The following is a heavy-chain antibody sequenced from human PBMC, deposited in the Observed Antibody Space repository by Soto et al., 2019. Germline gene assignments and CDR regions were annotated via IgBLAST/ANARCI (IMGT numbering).Heavy chain of an antibody. V-gene: IGHV4-34*01. CDR3: ARVVDTDLLFDY. CDR2: INHSGST. CDR1: GGSFSGYY. Sequence: PSETLSLTCAVYGGSFSGYYWSWIRQPPGKGLEWIGEINHSGSTNYNPSLKSRVTISVDTSKNQFSLKLSSVTAADTAVYYCARVVDTDLLFDYWGQGTLVTVSS. D-gene: IGHD5-18*01. J-gene: IGHJ4*02.